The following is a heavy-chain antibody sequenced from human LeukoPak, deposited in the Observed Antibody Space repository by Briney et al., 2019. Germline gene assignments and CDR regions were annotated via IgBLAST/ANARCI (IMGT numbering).Heavy chain of an antibody. CDR2: IYPGDSDT. Sequence: GESLKISCKGSGYSFTSYWIGWVRQMPGKGLEWMGIIYPGDSDTRYSPPFQGQVTISADKSISTAYLQWSSLKASDTAMYYCARHQSSRWHYDSSGYPDYWGQGTLVTVSS. CDR3: ARHQSSRWHYDSSGYPDY. D-gene: IGHD3-22*01. V-gene: IGHV5-51*01. J-gene: IGHJ4*02. CDR1: GYSFTSYW.